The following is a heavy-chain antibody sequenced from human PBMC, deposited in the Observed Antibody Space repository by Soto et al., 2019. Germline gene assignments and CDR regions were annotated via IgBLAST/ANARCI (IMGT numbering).Heavy chain of an antibody. CDR1: GGSISSYY. CDR3: ARAYSGSYDY. V-gene: IGHV4-59*01. D-gene: IGHD1-26*01. Sequence: SETLSLTCTVSGGSISSYYWSWIRQPPGKGLEWIGYIYYSGGTNYNPSLKSRVTISVDTSKNQFSLKLSSVTAADTAVYYCARAYSGSYDYWGQGTLVTVSS. J-gene: IGHJ4*02. CDR2: IYYSGGT.